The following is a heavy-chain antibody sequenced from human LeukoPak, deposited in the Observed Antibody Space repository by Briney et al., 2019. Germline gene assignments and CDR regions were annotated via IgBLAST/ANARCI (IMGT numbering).Heavy chain of an antibody. D-gene: IGHD3-22*01. CDR2: ISAYNGNT. Sequence: ASVKVSCKASGYTFTSYGISWVRQAPGPGLEWMGWISAYNGNTNYAQKLQGRVTMTTDTSTSTAYMELRSLRSDDTAVYYCARALYYYDSSGYYYLGYWGQGTLVTVSS. V-gene: IGHV1-18*01. CDR1: GYTFTSYG. CDR3: ARALYYYDSSGYYYLGY. J-gene: IGHJ4*02.